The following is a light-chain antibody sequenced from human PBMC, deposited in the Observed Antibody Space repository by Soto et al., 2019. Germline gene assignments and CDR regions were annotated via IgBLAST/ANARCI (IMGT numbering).Light chain of an antibody. CDR2: KAS. J-gene: IGKJ4*01. V-gene: IGKV1-5*03. CDR1: QSITTW. Sequence: DIQMTQSPSTLSASVGDRVTITCRASQSITTWLAWYQQKLGKAPKLLIYKASSLESGVPSTFSGSGSGTECTLTISSLQPDDFATYYCQQYNSYPLTFGGGTKVEI. CDR3: QQYNSYPLT.